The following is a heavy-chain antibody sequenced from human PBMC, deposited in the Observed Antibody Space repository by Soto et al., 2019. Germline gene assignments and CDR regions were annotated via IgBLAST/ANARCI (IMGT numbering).Heavy chain of an antibody. D-gene: IGHD2-15*01. CDR1: GYTFTTYG. Sequence: QVQLVQSGAEVKKPGASVKVSCKASGYTFTTYGISWVRQVPGQGLEWMGWVSAYNGNTNYAQKFQGRITMTTDTSTSTAYMELRSLRSDDTAVYYCASDYSRFMDVWGQGTTVTVSS. CDR3: ASDYSRFMDV. CDR2: VSAYNGNT. J-gene: IGHJ6*02. V-gene: IGHV1-18*01.